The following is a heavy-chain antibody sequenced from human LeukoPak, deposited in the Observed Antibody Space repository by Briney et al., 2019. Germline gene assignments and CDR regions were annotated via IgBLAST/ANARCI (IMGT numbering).Heavy chain of an antibody. CDR3: ARASPTSGHDAFDI. J-gene: IGHJ3*02. Sequence: PGGSLRLSCAASGFTFDDYGMSWVRHAPGKGLEWVSGINWNGGSTGYADSVKGRFTISRDNAKNSLYLQMNSLRAEDTALYYCARASPTSGHDAFDIWGQGTMVTVSS. CDR2: INWNGGST. D-gene: IGHD2-15*01. CDR1: GFTFDDYG. V-gene: IGHV3-20*04.